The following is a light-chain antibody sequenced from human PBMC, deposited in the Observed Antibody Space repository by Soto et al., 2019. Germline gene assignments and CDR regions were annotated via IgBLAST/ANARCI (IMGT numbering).Light chain of an antibody. CDR2: AAS. V-gene: IGKV1-39*01. J-gene: IGKJ5*01. CDR3: QQSYSTPFIT. Sequence: DIQLTQSPFFLSASVGDRVTITCRASQSISSYLNWYQQKPGKAPKLLIYAASSLQSGVPSRFSGSGSGTDFTLTISSLQPEDFATYYCQQSYSTPFITFGQGTRLEIK. CDR1: QSISSY.